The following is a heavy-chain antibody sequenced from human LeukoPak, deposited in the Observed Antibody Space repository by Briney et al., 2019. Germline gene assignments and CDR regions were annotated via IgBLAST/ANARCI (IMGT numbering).Heavy chain of an antibody. D-gene: IGHD6-13*01. CDR3: ARDARRIAAAGDFDY. Sequence: PGGSLRLSCAASGFTFSSYWMSWVRQAPGKGLEWVANIKQDGSEKYYVDSVKGRFTISRDNAKNPLYLQMNSLRAEDTAVYYCARDARRIAAAGDFDYWGQGTLVTVSS. CDR1: GFTFSSYW. J-gene: IGHJ4*02. V-gene: IGHV3-7*01. CDR2: IKQDGSEK.